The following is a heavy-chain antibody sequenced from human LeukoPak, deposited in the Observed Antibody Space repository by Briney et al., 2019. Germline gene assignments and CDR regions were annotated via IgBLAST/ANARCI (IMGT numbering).Heavy chain of an antibody. V-gene: IGHV1-69*05. Sequence: SVTVSCKTSGGSFSSYAFSWMRQAPGQGLEWMGRIIPIYDASDYAQMFQGRVSITTDESTSTVHMEVSSLTFEDTAVYYCAREPLGCGGDCHFDYWGQGTLVTVSS. CDR1: GGSFSSYA. CDR3: AREPLGCGGDCHFDY. D-gene: IGHD2-21*02. CDR2: IIPIYDAS. J-gene: IGHJ4*02.